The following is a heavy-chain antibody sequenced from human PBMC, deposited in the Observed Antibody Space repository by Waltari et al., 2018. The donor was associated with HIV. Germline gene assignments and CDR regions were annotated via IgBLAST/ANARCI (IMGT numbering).Heavy chain of an antibody. D-gene: IGHD3-22*01. CDR1: GFTFSDYY. Sequence: QVPFVESGGALVKPGAPQRLSCATSGFTFSDYYMGWLRQAPGKRLELISYMSSSCSNVFFADSVKGRFTISRANAKSLVYLQMNSLRVDDTAVYFCARGNYDSIWVRTEAFDHWGQGTLVAVSS. J-gene: IGHJ4*02. CDR3: ARGNYDSIWVRTEAFDH. CDR2: MSSSCSNV. V-gene: IGHV3-11*01.